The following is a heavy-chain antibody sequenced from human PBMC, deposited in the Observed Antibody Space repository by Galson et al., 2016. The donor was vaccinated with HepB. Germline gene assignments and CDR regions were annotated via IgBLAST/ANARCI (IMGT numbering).Heavy chain of an antibody. J-gene: IGHJ6*02. D-gene: IGHD6-13*01. V-gene: IGHV5-51*01. CDR2: IFPGDSRT. Sequence: QSGAEVKKPGESLKISCKGSGYSFASFWIGWVRQMPGNGLEWMGIIFPGDSRTTYSPSFQGQVTFSADKSISTVYLQWNSLKASDTAMYYRARHPYSSSHYYYSGMDVWAQGTTVTVSS. CDR3: ARHPYSSSHYYYSGMDV. CDR1: GYSFASFW.